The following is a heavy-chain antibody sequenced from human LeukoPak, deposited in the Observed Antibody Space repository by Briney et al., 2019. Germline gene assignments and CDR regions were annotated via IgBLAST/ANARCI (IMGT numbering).Heavy chain of an antibody. Sequence: ETLSLTCAVYGGSFSGYYWSWIRQPPGKGLEWVANIKQDGSEKYYVDSVKGRFTISRDNAKNSLYLQMNSLRAEDTAVYYCASRYCSSTSCYHHFDYWGQGTLVTVSS. D-gene: IGHD2-2*01. J-gene: IGHJ4*02. CDR1: GGSFSGYY. CDR2: IKQDGSEK. V-gene: IGHV3-7*01. CDR3: ASRYCSSTSCYHHFDY.